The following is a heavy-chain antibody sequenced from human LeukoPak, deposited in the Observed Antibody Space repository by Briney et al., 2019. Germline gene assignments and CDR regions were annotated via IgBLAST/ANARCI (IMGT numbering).Heavy chain of an antibody. CDR1: GFTFSSYW. Sequence: GGSLRLSCATSGFTFSSYWMSWVRQAPGKGLEWVADVKEDGSEKYYVDSVKGRFTISRDNAKNSLYLQMNSLRAEDTAVYYCALNPDYYGSGSFDYWGQGTLVTVSS. CDR3: ALNPDYYGSGSFDY. J-gene: IGHJ4*02. D-gene: IGHD3-10*01. V-gene: IGHV3-7*01. CDR2: VKEDGSEK.